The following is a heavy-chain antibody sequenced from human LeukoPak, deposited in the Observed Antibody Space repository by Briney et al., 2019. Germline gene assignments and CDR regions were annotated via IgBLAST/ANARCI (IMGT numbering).Heavy chain of an antibody. J-gene: IGHJ6*04. Sequence: SVKVSCKASGGTFSGYAISWVRQAPGQGLEWMGGIIPIFGTANYAQKFQGRVTITADESTSTAYMELSSLRSEDTAVYYCARATAMAQYYYYYGMDVWGKGTTVTVSS. CDR2: IIPIFGTA. CDR3: ARATAMAQYYYYYGMDV. CDR1: GGTFSGYA. D-gene: IGHD5-18*01. V-gene: IGHV1-69*13.